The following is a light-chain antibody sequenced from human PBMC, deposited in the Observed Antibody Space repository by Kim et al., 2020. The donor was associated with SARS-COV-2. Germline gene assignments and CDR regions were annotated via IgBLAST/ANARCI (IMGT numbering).Light chain of an antibody. J-gene: IGLJ2*01. Sequence: ELTQPPSVSVSPGQTASITCSGDRLGNKYVCWYQQKPGQSPVVVIYQDTQRPSGIPERFSGSNSGNTATLTISGTQAMDEADYYCQAWDSTTTVFGGGTQLTVL. CDR2: QDT. V-gene: IGLV3-1*01. CDR1: RLGNKY. CDR3: QAWDSTTTV.